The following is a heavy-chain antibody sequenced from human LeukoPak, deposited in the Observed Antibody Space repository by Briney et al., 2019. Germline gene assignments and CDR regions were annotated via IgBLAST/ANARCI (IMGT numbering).Heavy chain of an antibody. D-gene: IGHD2-2*02. CDR2: ISWNSGSI. Sequence: PGGSLRLSCAASGFTFDDYAMHWVRQAPGKGLEWVSGISWNSGSIGYADSVKGRFTISRDNAKNSLYLQMNSLRAEDTALYYCAKDRTEGPATAILDYWGQGTLVTVSS. V-gene: IGHV3-9*01. J-gene: IGHJ4*02. CDR1: GFTFDDYA. CDR3: AKDRTEGPATAILDY.